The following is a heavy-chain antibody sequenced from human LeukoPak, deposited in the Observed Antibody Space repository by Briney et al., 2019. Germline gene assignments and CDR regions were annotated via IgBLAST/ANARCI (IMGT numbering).Heavy chain of an antibody. D-gene: IGHD3-3*01. Sequence: SETLSLTCTVSGGSISSSSYCWGWIRQPPGKGLEWIGSIYYSGSTYYNPSLKSRVTISVDTSKNQFSLKLSSVTAADTAVYYCASPKTDFWSGYYFDYWGQGTLVTVSS. CDR3: ASPKTDFWSGYYFDY. CDR1: GGSISSSSYC. V-gene: IGHV4-39*01. CDR2: IYYSGST. J-gene: IGHJ4*02.